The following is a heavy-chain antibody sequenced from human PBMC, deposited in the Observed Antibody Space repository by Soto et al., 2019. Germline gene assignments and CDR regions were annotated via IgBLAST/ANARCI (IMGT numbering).Heavy chain of an antibody. Sequence: SETLSLTCTVSGGSISSGGYYWSWIRQHPGKGLEWIGYIYYSGSTYYNPSLKSRVTISVDTSKNQFSLKLSSVTAADTAVYYCARDAGIAAAGTGYYYYGMDVWGRGTTVTVSS. CDR3: ARDAGIAAAGTGYYYYGMDV. D-gene: IGHD6-13*01. CDR1: GGSISSGGYY. CDR2: IYYSGST. V-gene: IGHV4-31*03. J-gene: IGHJ6*02.